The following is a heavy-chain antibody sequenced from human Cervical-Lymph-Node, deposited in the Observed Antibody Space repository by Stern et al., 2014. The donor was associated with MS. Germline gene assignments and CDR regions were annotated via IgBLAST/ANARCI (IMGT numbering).Heavy chain of an antibody. CDR3: TTGTTGPRNY. D-gene: IGHD1-7*01. CDR1: GFHFNNVW. Sequence: EVQLVESGGGLVKPGESLRLSCAASGFHFNNVWMSWVRQAPGKGLEWVGRIKSNADGGTADYVAPVKGRFTISRDDSRNTVSLQMNSLKTEDTAVYYCTTGTTGPRNYWGQGTLVTVSS. J-gene: IGHJ4*02. V-gene: IGHV3-15*01. CDR2: IKSNADGGTA.